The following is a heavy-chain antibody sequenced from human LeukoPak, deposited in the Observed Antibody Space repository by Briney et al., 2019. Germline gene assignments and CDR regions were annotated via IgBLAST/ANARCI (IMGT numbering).Heavy chain of an antibody. CDR3: ARPPHSCSSTSCYSQY. CDR1: GGSISSYY. V-gene: IGHV4-59*08. CDR2: IYYSGST. Sequence: SETLSLTCTVSGGSISSYYWSWIRQPPGKGLVWIGYIYYSGSTNYNPSLKSRVTISVDTSKNQFSLKLSSVTAADTAVYYCARPPHSCSSTSCYSQYWGQGALVTVSP. J-gene: IGHJ4*02. D-gene: IGHD2-2*02.